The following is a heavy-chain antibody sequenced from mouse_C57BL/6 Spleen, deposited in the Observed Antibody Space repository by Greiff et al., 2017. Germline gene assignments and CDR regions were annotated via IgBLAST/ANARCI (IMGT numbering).Heavy chain of an antibody. V-gene: IGHV1-7*01. CDR2: INPSSGYT. D-gene: IGHD2-14*01. CDR3: AREIIGLPGGY. J-gene: IGHJ2*01. Sequence: QVHVKQSGAELAKPGASVTLSCKASGYTFTSYWMHWVKQRPGQGLEWIGYINPSSGYTKYNQKFKDKATLTADKSSSTSYMQLSSLTYEDSAVYYCAREIIGLPGGYWGQGTTLTVSS. CDR1: GYTFTSYW.